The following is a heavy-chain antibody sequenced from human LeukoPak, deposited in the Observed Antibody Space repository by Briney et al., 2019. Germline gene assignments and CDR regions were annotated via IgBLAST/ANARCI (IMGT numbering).Heavy chain of an antibody. CDR1: GGNFNNKP. V-gene: IGHV1-69*13. CDR2: IIPILGTS. J-gene: IGHJ4*02. D-gene: IGHD1-26*01. Sequence: ASVKVSCKTSGGNFNNKPVNWVRQAPGQGLEWMGGIIPILGTSNYAQKFQDRLTITADESTSTAYLELSSLTSADTAVYYCAREVSGTYCDYWGQGSLVTVSS. CDR3: AREVSGTYCDY.